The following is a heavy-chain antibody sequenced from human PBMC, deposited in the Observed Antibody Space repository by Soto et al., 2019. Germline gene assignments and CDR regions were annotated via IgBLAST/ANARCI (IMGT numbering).Heavy chain of an antibody. CDR3: ARDVVYYYEMDV. Sequence: NPSETLSLTCSVSGGSVSSGSYYWSWIRQPPGKGLEWIGYVYYTGSTNYNPSLKSRITISVDTSKNQFSLKLSSVTAADTAVYYCARDVVYYYEMDVWGQGTTVTVSS. V-gene: IGHV4-61*01. D-gene: IGHD2-15*01. CDR1: GGSVSSGSYY. J-gene: IGHJ6*02. CDR2: VYYTGST.